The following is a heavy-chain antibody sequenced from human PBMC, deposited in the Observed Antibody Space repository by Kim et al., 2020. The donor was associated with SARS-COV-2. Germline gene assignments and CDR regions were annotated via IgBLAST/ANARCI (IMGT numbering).Heavy chain of an antibody. Sequence: DSVRGRFNISRDNAKNSLYLQMNTRRGGDTAVYYCARGPYFYGSGSQVDYWGQGTLVTVSS. J-gene: IGHJ4*02. D-gene: IGHD3-10*01. V-gene: IGHV3-7*01. CDR3: ARGPYFYGSGSQVDY.